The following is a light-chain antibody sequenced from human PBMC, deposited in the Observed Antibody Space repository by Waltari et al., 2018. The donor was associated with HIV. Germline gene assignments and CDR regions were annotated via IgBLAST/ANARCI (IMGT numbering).Light chain of an antibody. J-gene: IGKJ5*01. CDR2: LGS. Sequence: DIVMTQSPLSLPVTPGEPASISCRSSQSLLTSNGFNYLDWYLQKPGQSPQLLIYLGSNLASGVPDRFSGSGSGTDFTLKISRVEAEDFGVYYCMQALQTPLITFGQGTRLEIK. CDR1: QSLLTSNGFNY. CDR3: MQALQTPLIT. V-gene: IGKV2-28*01.